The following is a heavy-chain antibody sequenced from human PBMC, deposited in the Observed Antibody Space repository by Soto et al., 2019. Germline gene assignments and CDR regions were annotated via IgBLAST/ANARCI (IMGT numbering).Heavy chain of an antibody. CDR1: GYTSSNYD. V-gene: IGHV1-8*01. D-gene: IGHD3-10*01. CDR3: AKVSRKGSAIDFDY. J-gene: IGHJ4*01. Sequence: ASVKVSCKASGYTSSNYDMNWVRQATGQGPEWIGWVNPNNGDTGYAQKFQGRVTLTTDISTTTAYMELTSLRSEDTAIYYCAKVSRKGSAIDFDYWG. CDR2: VNPNNGDT.